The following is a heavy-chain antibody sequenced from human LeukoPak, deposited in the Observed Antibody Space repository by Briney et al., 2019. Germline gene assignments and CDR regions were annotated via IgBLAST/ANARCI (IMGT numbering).Heavy chain of an antibody. CDR1: GGTFSSYA. V-gene: IGHV1-69*13. CDR3: ARGAVAGAYFDY. J-gene: IGHJ4*02. D-gene: IGHD6-19*01. Sequence: SVKVSCKASGGTFSSYAISWVRQAPGQGLEWMGGIIPIFGTASYAQKFQCRVTITADESTSTAYMELSSLRSEDTAVYYCARGAVAGAYFDYWGQGTLVTVSS. CDR2: IIPIFGTA.